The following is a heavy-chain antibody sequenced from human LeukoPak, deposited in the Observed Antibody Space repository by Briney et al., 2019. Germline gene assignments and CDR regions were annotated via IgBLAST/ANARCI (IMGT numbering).Heavy chain of an antibody. CDR2: IIPIFGTA. V-gene: IGHV1-69*13. D-gene: IGHD3-22*01. CDR1: GGTFSSYA. J-gene: IGHJ6*02. CDR3: ARGDTMSRYYYYGMDV. Sequence: SVKVSCKASGGTFSSYAISWVRQAPGQGLEWMGGIIPIFGTANYAQKFQGRVTITADESTSTAYMELSSLRSEDTAVYYCARGDTMSRYYYYGMDVWGQGTTVTVSS.